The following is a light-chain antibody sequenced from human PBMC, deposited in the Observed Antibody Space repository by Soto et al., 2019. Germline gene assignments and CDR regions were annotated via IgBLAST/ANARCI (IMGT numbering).Light chain of an antibody. J-gene: IGKJ1*01. CDR1: QSISTS. Sequence: DIQLTQSPSSLSASVGDRVTVTCRASQSISTSLNWYQQKPGKAPNLLIYKASTLKSGVPSRFSGSGSGTDFTLTISSLQPEDFATYYCQQSYSTPRTFGQGTKVDIK. CDR3: QQSYSTPRT. CDR2: KAS. V-gene: IGKV1-39*01.